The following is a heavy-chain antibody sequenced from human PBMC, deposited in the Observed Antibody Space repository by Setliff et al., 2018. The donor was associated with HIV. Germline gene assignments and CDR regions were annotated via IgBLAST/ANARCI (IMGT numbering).Heavy chain of an antibody. V-gene: IGHV4-28*01. Sequence: SETLSLTCAVSGYSIRSSYWWGWIRQPPGKGLEWIGYIDYSGSAFYNPSLKSRITISVDTSKNQFSLRMKSVTAADTAMYYCARHPWEESYRNYKFDSWGQGILVTVSS. CDR1: GYSIRSSYW. D-gene: IGHD1-26*01. CDR3: ARHPWEESYRNYKFDS. CDR2: IDYSGSA. J-gene: IGHJ4*02.